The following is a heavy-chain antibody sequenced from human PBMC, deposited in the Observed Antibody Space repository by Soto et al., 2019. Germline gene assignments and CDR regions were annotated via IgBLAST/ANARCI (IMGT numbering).Heavy chain of an antibody. CDR2: IYYSGST. V-gene: IGHV4-61*01. D-gene: IGHD2-2*01. CDR3: ARVRSYCISTSCYGGNWFDP. CDR1: GGSVSSGSYY. J-gene: IGHJ5*02. Sequence: PSETLSLTCTVSGGSVSSGSYYWSWIRQPPGKGLEWIGYIYYSGSTNYNPSLKGRVTISVDTSKNHFSLKLSSVTAADTAVYYCARVRSYCISTSCYGGNWFDPWGQGTLVTVSS.